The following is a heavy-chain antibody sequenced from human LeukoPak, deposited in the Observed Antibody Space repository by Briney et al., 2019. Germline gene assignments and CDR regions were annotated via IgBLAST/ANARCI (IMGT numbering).Heavy chain of an antibody. Sequence: GGSLRLSCAASGFTFSSFSMNWVRQAPGKGLEWVSYIGISGNIYYVDPVKGRFTISRDNAKNLLYLQMNSLRAEDTAVYYCVRDRAYAFDIWGQGTMVTVSS. J-gene: IGHJ3*02. CDR1: GFTFSSFS. CDR2: IGISGNI. CDR3: VRDRAYAFDI. V-gene: IGHV3-48*01.